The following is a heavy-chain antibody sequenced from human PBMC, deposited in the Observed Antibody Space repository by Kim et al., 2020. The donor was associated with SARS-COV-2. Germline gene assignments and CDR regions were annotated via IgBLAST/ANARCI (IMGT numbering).Heavy chain of an antibody. CDR3: AKDKSVVVTALGAFDI. Sequence: GGSLRLSCAASGFTFSSYAMSWVRQAPGKGLEWVSAISGSGGSTYYADSVKGRFTISRDNSKNTLYLQMNSLRAEDTAVYYCAKDKSVVVTALGAFDIWGQGTMVTVSS. J-gene: IGHJ3*02. CDR1: GFTFSSYA. D-gene: IGHD2-21*02. CDR2: ISGSGGST. V-gene: IGHV3-23*01.